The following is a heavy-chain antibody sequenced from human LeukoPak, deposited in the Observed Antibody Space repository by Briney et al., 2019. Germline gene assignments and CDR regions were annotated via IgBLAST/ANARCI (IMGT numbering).Heavy chain of an antibody. CDR1: GLTFSTYK. D-gene: IGHD6-19*01. CDR2: ISGSGGTM. CDR3: AKRAVPGNAFFDN. J-gene: IGHJ4*02. V-gene: IGHV3-48*03. Sequence: PPGGSLRLSCAASGLTFSTYKMNWVRQAPGKGLEWVSYISGSGGTMYYSDSVRGRFTISRDNAKDALYLQMNSLRAEDTAVYYCAKRAVPGNAFFDNWGQGTLVTVSS.